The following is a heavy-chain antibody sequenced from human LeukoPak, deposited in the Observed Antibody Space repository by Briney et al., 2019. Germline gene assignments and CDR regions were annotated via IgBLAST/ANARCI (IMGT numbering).Heavy chain of an antibody. J-gene: IGHJ4*02. Sequence: GGSLRLSCAASGFTFSSYAMSWVRQDPGKGREWQSVISGSGGSTYYADSVKGRLTISRDNTKNTLYLQMNSLRAEDTAVYYCAKGPSIVVVVAALGYWGQGTLVTASS. V-gene: IGHV3-23*01. D-gene: IGHD2-15*01. CDR1: GFTFSSYA. CDR2: ISGSGGST. CDR3: AKGPSIVVVVAALGY.